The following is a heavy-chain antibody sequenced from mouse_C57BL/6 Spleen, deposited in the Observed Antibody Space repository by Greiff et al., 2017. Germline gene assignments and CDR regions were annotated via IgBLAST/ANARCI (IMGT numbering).Heavy chain of an antibody. CDR2: FHPYNDDT. Sequence: QVQLQQSGAELVKPGASVKMSCKASGYTFTTYPIEWMKQNHGKSLEWIGNFHPYNDDTKYNEKFKGKATLTVEKSSSTVYLELSRLTSDDAAVYYCARGAYYGSSYGYAMDYWGQGTSVTVSS. CDR3: ARGAYYGSSYGYAMDY. V-gene: IGHV1-47*01. J-gene: IGHJ4*01. CDR1: GYTFTTYP. D-gene: IGHD1-1*01.